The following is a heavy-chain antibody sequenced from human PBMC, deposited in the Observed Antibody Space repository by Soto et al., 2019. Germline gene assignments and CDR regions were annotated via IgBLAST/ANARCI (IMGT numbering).Heavy chain of an antibody. CDR2: IIPMYGTP. J-gene: IGHJ4*02. Sequence: QVQPVQSGAEVKKPGSSVKLSCKASGDTFYNYATTWVRQAPGQGLEWMGGIIPMYGTPSYAQTFQGRVTITADESTNTAYMELTSLRSEDTAVYYCASETKRRGWFSINQWGQGTLVTVSS. CDR1: GDTFYNYA. D-gene: IGHD6-19*01. V-gene: IGHV1-69*12. CDR3: ASETKRRGWFSINQ.